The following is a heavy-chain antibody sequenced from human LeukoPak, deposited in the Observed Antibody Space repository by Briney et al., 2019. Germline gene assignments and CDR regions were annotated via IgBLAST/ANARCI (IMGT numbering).Heavy chain of an antibody. D-gene: IGHD3-16*02. CDR1: GYTFTGYY. CDR3: ARAYQPLGGLSLPDY. J-gene: IGHJ4*02. CDR2: INPNSGGT. V-gene: IGHV1-2*02. Sequence: ASVKVSCKASGYTFTGYYMHWVRQAPGRGLEWMGWINPNSGGTNYAQKFQGRVTMTRDTSISTAYMELSRLRSDDTAVYYCARAYQPLGGLSLPDYWGQGTLVSVSS.